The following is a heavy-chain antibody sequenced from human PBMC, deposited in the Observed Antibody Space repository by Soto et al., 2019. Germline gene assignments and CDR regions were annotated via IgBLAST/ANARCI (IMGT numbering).Heavy chain of an antibody. CDR2: INQSGST. CDR1: GGSLSGSY. J-gene: IGHJ3*02. D-gene: IGHD6-19*01. CDR3: ARVVGSSGWYYGSFDI. V-gene: IGHV4-34*01. Sequence: QVQLQQWGAGLLKPSETLSLTCAVYGGSLSGSYWNWIRQPPGKGLGWIGKINQSGSTNYNPSLKSRVTLSVDTFKNQFSLKLRSVPAAESAVYYCARVVGSSGWYYGSFDIWGPGTMVTVSS.